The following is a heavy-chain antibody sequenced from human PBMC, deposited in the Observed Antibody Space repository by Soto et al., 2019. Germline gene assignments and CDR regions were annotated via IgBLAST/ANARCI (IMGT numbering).Heavy chain of an antibody. J-gene: IGHJ6*02. Sequence: ASVKVSCKASGETFTSYYMHWVRQAPGQGLEWMGIINPSGGSTSYAQKFQGRVTMTRDTSTSTVSMELSSLRSEDTAVYYCASENNPDRGYSSPQMAYYYYGMDVWGQGTTVTVSS. CDR3: ASENNPDRGYSSPQMAYYYYGMDV. D-gene: IGHD6-13*01. CDR2: INPSGGST. CDR1: GETFTSYY. V-gene: IGHV1-46*01.